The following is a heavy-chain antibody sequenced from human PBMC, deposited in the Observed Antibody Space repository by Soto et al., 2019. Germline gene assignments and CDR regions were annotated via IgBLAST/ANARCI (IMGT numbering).Heavy chain of an antibody. J-gene: IGHJ4*02. CDR1: GFTFSDAW. Sequence: VQLVESGGGVVQPGRSLRLPCAASGFTFSDAWMGWVRQAPGKGLEWVGRIRSKTDGGTTDYAAPVKGRFTISRDDSKNTLYLQMNSLKTEDTAVYYCSYDSYRGDYWGQGTLVTVSS. D-gene: IGHD3-22*01. CDR2: IRSKTDGGTT. CDR3: SYDSYRGDY. V-gene: IGHV3-15*01.